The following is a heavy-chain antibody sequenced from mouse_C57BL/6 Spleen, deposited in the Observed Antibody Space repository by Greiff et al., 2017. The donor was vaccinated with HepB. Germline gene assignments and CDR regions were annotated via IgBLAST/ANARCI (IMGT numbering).Heavy chain of an antibody. D-gene: IGHD3-2*02. V-gene: IGHV1-26*01. CDR3: ASGQTAQATAFAY. CDR1: GYTFTDYY. Sequence: EVQLQQSGPELVKPGASVKISCKASGYTFTDYYMNWVKQSHGKSLEWIGDINPNNGGTSYNQKFKGKATLTVDKSSRTAYMELRSLTSEDSAVYYCASGQTAQATAFAYWGQGTLVTVSA. J-gene: IGHJ3*01. CDR2: INPNNGGT.